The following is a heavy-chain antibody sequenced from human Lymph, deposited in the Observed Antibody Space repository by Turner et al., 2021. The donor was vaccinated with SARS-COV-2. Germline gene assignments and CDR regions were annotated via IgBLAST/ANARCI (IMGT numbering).Heavy chain of an antibody. CDR1: GITVSRNY. J-gene: IGHJ6*02. D-gene: IGHD5-18*01. Sequence: EVQLVESGGGLVQPGGSLRLPCAASGITVSRNYMRWVRQAPGKGREWVSVIYSGGSSYYADAVKGRFTISRHNSKNTLYLQMNSLGAEDTAVYYCARDLDTAGGMDVWGQGTTVTVSS. CDR2: IYSGGSS. CDR3: ARDLDTAGGMDV. V-gene: IGHV3-53*04.